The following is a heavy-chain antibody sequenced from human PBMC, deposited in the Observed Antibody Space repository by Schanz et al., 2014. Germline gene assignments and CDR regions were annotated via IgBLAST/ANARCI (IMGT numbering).Heavy chain of an antibody. CDR2: IRYDGSKI. V-gene: IGHV3-30*02. Sequence: QVHLVESGGGVVQPGGSLRLSCAASGFTFRTYGMHWVRQAPGKGMEWVAFIRYDGSKIYYADSVKGRFTISRDNSKNTLYVQMNSLRAEDTAVYYCAKSMYSTSWAFDFWGQGAQVTVSS. D-gene: IGHD2-2*01. CDR3: AKSMYSTSWAFDF. CDR1: GFTFRTYG. J-gene: IGHJ4*02.